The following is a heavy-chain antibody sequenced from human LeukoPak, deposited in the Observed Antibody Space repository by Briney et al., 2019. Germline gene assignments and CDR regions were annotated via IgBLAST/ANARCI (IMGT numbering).Heavy chain of an antibody. CDR1: GYTFTSYA. J-gene: IGHJ4*02. Sequence: GASVKVSCKASGYTFTSYAIHWVRQAPGHRLEWMGWINAGNGNTKYSQKFQGRVTITRDTSASTAYMELSSLRSEDTAVYYCARDGGQASSSWYYFDYWGQGTLVTVSS. CDR2: INAGNGNT. D-gene: IGHD6-13*01. CDR3: ARDGGQASSSWYYFDY. V-gene: IGHV1-3*01.